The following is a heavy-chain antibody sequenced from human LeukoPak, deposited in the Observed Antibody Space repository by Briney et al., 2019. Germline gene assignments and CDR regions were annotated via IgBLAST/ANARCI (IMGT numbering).Heavy chain of an antibody. V-gene: IGHV3-20*04. J-gene: IGHJ4*02. CDR2: ISWNGDEN. CDR3: ARDNWGPDH. CDR1: QFTFGDYG. D-gene: IGHD7-27*01. Sequence: GGSLRLSCAASQFTFGDYGMVWVRQAPGKGLEWVSGISWNGDENTYADSVKGRFTISREDAKNPLYLQMNSLRAEDTALYYCARDNWGPDHWGQGTLVTVSS.